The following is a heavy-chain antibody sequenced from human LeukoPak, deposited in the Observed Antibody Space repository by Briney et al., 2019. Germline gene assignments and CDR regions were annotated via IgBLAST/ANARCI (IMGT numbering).Heavy chain of an antibody. J-gene: IGHJ4*02. CDR2: INHSGST. CDR3: ARLSSSWYPPEYYFDY. D-gene: IGHD6-13*01. Sequence: SETLSLTCAVYGGSFSGYYWSWIRQPPGKGLEWIGEINHSGSTNYNPSLKSRVTISVDTSKNQFSLKLSSVTAADTAVYYCARLSSSWYPPEYYFDYWGQGTLVTVSS. CDR1: GGSFSGYY. V-gene: IGHV4-34*01.